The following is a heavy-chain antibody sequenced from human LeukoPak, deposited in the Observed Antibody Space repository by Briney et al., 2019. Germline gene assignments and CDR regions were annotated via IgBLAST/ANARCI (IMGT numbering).Heavy chain of an antibody. Sequence: GGSLRLSCAASGFTFSGYAMHWVRQAPGKGLEWVAVISYDGSNEYYADSVKGRFTISRDNSKNTLYLQMNSLSVEGTAVYYCARVGYYASGPFSYFDYWGQGTLVTVSS. V-gene: IGHV3-30-3*01. D-gene: IGHD3-10*01. J-gene: IGHJ4*02. CDR1: GFTFSGYA. CDR2: ISYDGSNE. CDR3: ARVGYYASGPFSYFDY.